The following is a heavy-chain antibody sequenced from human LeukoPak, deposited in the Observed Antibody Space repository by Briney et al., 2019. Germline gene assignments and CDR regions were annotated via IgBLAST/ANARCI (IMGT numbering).Heavy chain of an antibody. D-gene: IGHD3-10*01. Sequence: GGSLRLSCAASGFTFSSYSMNWVRQAPGKGLEWVSYISSSSSTIYYADSVKGRFTISRDNAKNSPYLQMNSLRAEDTAVYYCARGDSMVRGVIVYYYMDVWGKGTTVTVSS. CDR3: ARGDSMVRGVIVYYYMDV. V-gene: IGHV3-48*01. CDR1: GFTFSSYS. CDR2: ISSSSSTI. J-gene: IGHJ6*03.